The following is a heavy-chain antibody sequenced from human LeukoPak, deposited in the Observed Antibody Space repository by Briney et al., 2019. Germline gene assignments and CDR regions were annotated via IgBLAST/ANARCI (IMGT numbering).Heavy chain of an antibody. CDR3: ARHRAYSSSSPFDY. J-gene: IGHJ4*02. Sequence: PPETLSLTCSVSGGSISSLYWSWIRQPPGKGREWIGYIYYTGSTNYNPSLKSRVTMFVDMSKNQFSLRLSSVTAADTAVYYCARHRAYSSSSPFDYWGQGTLVTVSS. D-gene: IGHD6-6*01. V-gene: IGHV4-59*08. CDR1: GGSISSLY. CDR2: IYYTGST.